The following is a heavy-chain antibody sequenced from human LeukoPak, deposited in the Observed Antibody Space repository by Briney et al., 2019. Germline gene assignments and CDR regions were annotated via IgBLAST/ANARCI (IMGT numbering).Heavy chain of an antibody. J-gene: IGHJ4*02. Sequence: GRSLRLSCAAPGCTFSNHGIYWVPQAPGKGLEWVAFIRYDGNNKYHADSVKGRFTISRDNSKNTLYLQMNSLRAEDTAVYYCAKVMARGVTSSPDYWGQGTLVTVSS. V-gene: IGHV3-30*02. CDR1: GCTFSNHG. D-gene: IGHD3-10*01. CDR2: IRYDGNNK. CDR3: AKVMARGVTSSPDY.